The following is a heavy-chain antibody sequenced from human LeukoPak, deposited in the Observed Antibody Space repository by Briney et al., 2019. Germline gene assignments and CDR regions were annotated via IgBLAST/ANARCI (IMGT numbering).Heavy chain of an antibody. CDR3: VRDWYFDL. Sequence: GRSLRLSCAASGLTFSNYGMHWVRQAPGKGLEWVAVIPYDGFNPYYADSVKGRFTISRDNAKNSLYLQMNSLRDEDTAVYYCVRDWYFDLWGRGTRVTVSS. V-gene: IGHV3-30*03. J-gene: IGHJ2*01. CDR2: IPYDGFNP. CDR1: GLTFSNYG.